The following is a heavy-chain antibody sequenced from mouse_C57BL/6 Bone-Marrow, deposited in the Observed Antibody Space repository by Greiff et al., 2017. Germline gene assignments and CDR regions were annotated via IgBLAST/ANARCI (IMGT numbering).Heavy chain of an antibody. Sequence: QVQLQQSGAELVKPGASVKLSCKASGYTFTSYWMHWVKQRPGQGLEWIGVIHPNSGSTNYNEKFKSKATLTVDKSSSTAYMQLSSLTSEDSAVYYCARGANWDGVFDYWGQGTTLTVSA. CDR1: GYTFTSYW. CDR2: IHPNSGST. CDR3: ARGANWDGVFDY. V-gene: IGHV1-64*01. J-gene: IGHJ2*01. D-gene: IGHD4-1*02.